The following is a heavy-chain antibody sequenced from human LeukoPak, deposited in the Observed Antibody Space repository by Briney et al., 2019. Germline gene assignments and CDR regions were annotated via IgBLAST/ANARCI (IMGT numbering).Heavy chain of an antibody. CDR3: ARGLRRWLRDPFDY. CDR1: GGSFSGYY. V-gene: IGHV4-34*01. D-gene: IGHD5-12*01. J-gene: IGHJ4*02. Sequence: SETLSLTCAVYGGSFSGYYWSWIRQPPGKGLEWIGEINHSGSTNYNPSLKSRVTLSVDTSKNQFSLKLSSETAADTAVYYCARGLRRWLRDPFDYWGQGTLVTVSS. CDR2: INHSGST.